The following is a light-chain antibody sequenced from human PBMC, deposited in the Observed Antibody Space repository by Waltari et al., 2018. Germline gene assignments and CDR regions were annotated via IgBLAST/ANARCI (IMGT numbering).Light chain of an antibody. CDR2: CAS. CDR3: QQYYTTPRT. Sequence: DIVMTQSPDTLAVSLGERATLNCTSSQSILYSSSKKNNLTWFQHKPGQPPKMLIYCASTRKPGVPDRFIGSGSGTDFTLTISSLQTEDVAVYYCQQYYTTPRTFGQGTKVEI. J-gene: IGKJ1*01. V-gene: IGKV4-1*01. CDR1: QSILYSSSKKNN.